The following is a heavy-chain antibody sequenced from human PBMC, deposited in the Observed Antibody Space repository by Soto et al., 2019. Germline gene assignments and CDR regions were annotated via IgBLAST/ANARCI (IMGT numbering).Heavy chain of an antibody. CDR1: GYSISSGYY. CDR2: IYHSGST. CDR3: ARDSGIAAGDEGLGYYYYYGMDV. Sequence: NPSETLSLTCAVSGYSISSGYYWGWIRQPPGKGLEWIGSIYHSGSTYYNPSLKSRVTISVDTSKNQFSLKLSSVTAADTAVYYCARDSGIAAGDEGLGYYYYYGMDVWGQGTTVTVSS. J-gene: IGHJ6*02. D-gene: IGHD6-13*01. V-gene: IGHV4-38-2*02.